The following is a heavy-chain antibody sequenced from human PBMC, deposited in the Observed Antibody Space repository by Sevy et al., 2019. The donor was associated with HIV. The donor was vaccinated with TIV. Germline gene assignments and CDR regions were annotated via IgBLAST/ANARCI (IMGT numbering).Heavy chain of an antibody. CDR1: GFTFSNAW. J-gene: IGHJ4*02. V-gene: IGHV3-15*01. CDR2: IKRKTDGGTT. D-gene: IGHD2-21*02. CDR3: TTDLSQYCGGDCSDY. Sequence: GGSLRLSCAASGFTFSNAWMSWVRQAPGKGLEWVGRIKRKTDGGTTDYAAPVKGRFTISRDDSKNTLYLQMNSLKTEDTAVYYCTTDLSQYCGGDCSDYWGQGTLVTVSS.